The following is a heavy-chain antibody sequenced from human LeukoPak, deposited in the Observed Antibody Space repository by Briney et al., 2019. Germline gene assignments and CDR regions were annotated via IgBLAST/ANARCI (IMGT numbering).Heavy chain of an antibody. J-gene: IGHJ3*02. D-gene: IGHD5-18*01. Sequence: SETLSLTCTVSGGSISSYYWSWIRQPPGKGLEWIGYIYYSGSTNYNPSLKSRVTISVDTSKNQFSLKLSSVTAADTAVYYCARGTYTAMAMSAFDIWGQGTMVTVSS. V-gene: IGHV4-59*01. CDR2: IYYSGST. CDR1: GGSISSYY. CDR3: ARGTYTAMAMSAFDI.